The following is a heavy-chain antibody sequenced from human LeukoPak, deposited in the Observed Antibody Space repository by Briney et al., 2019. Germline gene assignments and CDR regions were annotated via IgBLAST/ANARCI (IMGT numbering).Heavy chain of an antibody. D-gene: IGHD3-10*01. CDR2: VSSSGSTI. CDR3: ARQFGSGTYLFDY. V-gene: IGHV3-11*01. Sequence: LSLTCTVSGGSISSYYWSWIRQAPGKGLEWVSCVSSSGSTIYYADSVKGRFTISRDNAKNSLYLQVNSLRVEDTAVYHCARQFGSGTYLFDYWGQGTLVTVSS. CDR1: GGSISSYY. J-gene: IGHJ4*02.